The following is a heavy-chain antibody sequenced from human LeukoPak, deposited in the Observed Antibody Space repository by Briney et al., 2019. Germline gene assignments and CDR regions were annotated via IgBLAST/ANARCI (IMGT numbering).Heavy chain of an antibody. V-gene: IGHV3-53*01. CDR1: GFTVSSNY. Sequence: GGSVRLSCAASGFTVSSNYMSWVRQAPGKGLEWVSVIYSGGSTYYADSVKGRFTISRDNSKNTLYLQMNSLRAEDTAVYYCADWDSSGWYFDYWGRGTLLSVYS. J-gene: IGHJ4*02. CDR2: IYSGGST. CDR3: ADWDSSGWYFDY. D-gene: IGHD6-19*01.